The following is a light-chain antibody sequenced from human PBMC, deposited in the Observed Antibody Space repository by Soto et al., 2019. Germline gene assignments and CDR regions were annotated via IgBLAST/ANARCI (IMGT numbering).Light chain of an antibody. J-gene: IGKJ1*01. V-gene: IGKV1-5*01. CDR2: NAS. CDR3: LQYNGYSTLT. Sequence: DIQMTQSPSTLSASVGDRVTIACRASRSISFYLAWYQQKPGKAPKIQIFNASTLKSGVPSRFSGSGSGKEFTLTIDGLQPDDFATYYCLQYNGYSTLTFCQWTKVEFK. CDR1: RSISFY.